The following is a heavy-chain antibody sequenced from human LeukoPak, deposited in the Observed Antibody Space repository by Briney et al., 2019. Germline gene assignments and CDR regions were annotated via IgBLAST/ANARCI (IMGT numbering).Heavy chain of an antibody. Sequence: PGGSLRLSCAASGFTFSSYAMSWVRQAPGKGLEWVSVISGSGSSTYYADSVKGRFTISRDNSKNTLYLQMNSLRAEDTAVYYCAKDSEPAIRTSDYWGQGTLVTVSS. J-gene: IGHJ4*02. CDR2: ISGSGSST. D-gene: IGHD1-26*01. CDR1: GFTFSSYA. V-gene: IGHV3-23*01. CDR3: AKDSEPAIRTSDY.